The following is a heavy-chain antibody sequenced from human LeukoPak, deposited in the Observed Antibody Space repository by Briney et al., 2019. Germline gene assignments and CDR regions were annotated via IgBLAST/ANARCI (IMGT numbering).Heavy chain of an antibody. CDR2: ISSSSSYT. V-gene: IGHV3-11*05. CDR1: GFTFSDYY. CDR3: AGEEAYCGGDCYSDDAFDI. J-gene: IGHJ3*02. D-gene: IGHD2-21*02. Sequence: GGSLRLSCAASGFTFSDYYMSWIRQAPGKGLEWVSYISSSSSYTNYADSVKGRFTISRDNAKNSLYLQMNSLRAEDTAVYYCAGEEAYCGGDCYSDDAFDIWGQGSMVTVSS.